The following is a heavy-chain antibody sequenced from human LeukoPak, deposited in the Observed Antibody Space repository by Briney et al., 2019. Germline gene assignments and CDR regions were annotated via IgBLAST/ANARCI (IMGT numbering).Heavy chain of an antibody. CDR1: GFTVSSNY. Sequence: GGSLRLSCAVSGFTVSSNYMSWVRQAPGKGLEWVSVLYSGGNTYYADSVKGRFTISRDNSKNTLYLQMNSLRAEDTAVYYCARGTTMITRHWGQGTLVTVSS. V-gene: IGHV3-53*01. D-gene: IGHD3-22*01. CDR2: LYSGGNT. J-gene: IGHJ4*02. CDR3: ARGTTMITRH.